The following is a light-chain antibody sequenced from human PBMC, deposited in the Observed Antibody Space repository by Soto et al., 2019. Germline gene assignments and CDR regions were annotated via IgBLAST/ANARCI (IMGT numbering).Light chain of an antibody. Sequence: EIVLTQSPGTLSLSPGERATLSCRASQTVSRSALAWYQQKPGQATRLLIYGASNRATGIPDRFSGSGSGTDFTLTISRLEPEDFEVYYCQQYGNSPFTFGGGTKVDIK. CDR1: QTVSRSA. CDR2: GAS. CDR3: QQYGNSPFT. V-gene: IGKV3-20*01. J-gene: IGKJ4*01.